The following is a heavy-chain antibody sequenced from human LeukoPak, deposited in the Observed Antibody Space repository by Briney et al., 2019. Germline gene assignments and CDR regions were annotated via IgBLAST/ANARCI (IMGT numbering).Heavy chain of an antibody. V-gene: IGHV3-9*01. D-gene: IGHD4-17*01. Sequence: PGRSLRLSCAASGFTFDDYAMHWVRQAPGKGLEWVSGISWNSGSIGYADSVKGRFTISRDNAKNSLYLQMNSLRDEDTAVYYCARDRDYAFDYWGQGTLVTVSS. CDR1: GFTFDDYA. J-gene: IGHJ4*02. CDR2: ISWNSGSI. CDR3: ARDRDYAFDY.